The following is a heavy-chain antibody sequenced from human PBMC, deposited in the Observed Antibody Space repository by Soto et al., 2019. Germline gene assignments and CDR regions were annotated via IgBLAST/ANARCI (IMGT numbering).Heavy chain of an antibody. CDR2: ITPYNGNA. Sequence: QVQLVQSGAEVENPGASVKVSCKASGYTFSNFGINWVRQAPGQGLEWLGWITPYNGNANYAQKHQDRLTITTDTSTNTAYLQLRRLRSDDTAVYFCESARMYSGAHHVYWGQGTLVTVSS. CDR1: GYTFSNFG. D-gene: IGHD1-26*01. J-gene: IGHJ4*02. V-gene: IGHV1-18*04. CDR3: ESARMYSGAHHVY.